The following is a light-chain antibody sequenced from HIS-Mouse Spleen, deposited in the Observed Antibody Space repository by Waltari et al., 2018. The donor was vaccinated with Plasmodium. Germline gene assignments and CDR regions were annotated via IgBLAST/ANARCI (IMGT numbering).Light chain of an antibody. J-gene: IGKJ3*01. CDR1: QSVSSN. CDR3: QQYNNWSFT. V-gene: IGKV3-15*01. Sequence: EIVMTQSPATLSVPPGERAPLSRRASQSVSSNLAWYQQKPGQAPMLLIYGASTRAPGIPARFSGSGSGTEFTLTISSLQSEDFAVYYCQQYNNWSFTFGPGTKVDIK. CDR2: GAS.